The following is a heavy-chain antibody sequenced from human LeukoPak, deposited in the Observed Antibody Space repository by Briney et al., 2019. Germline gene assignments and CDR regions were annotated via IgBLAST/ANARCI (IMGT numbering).Heavy chain of an antibody. CDR1: GASISSGDFY. J-gene: IGHJ2*01. Sequence: SETLSLTRTVSGASISSGDFYWSWIRQPPGRALEWIGYIFYSGSTYYSPSLQSRSTISIDMSKNQFSLKLNSVTAADTAVYYCARDAGVVATNWYFDLWGRGTLVTVSS. CDR3: ARDAGVVATNWYFDL. CDR2: IFYSGST. V-gene: IGHV4-30-4*01. D-gene: IGHD3-3*01.